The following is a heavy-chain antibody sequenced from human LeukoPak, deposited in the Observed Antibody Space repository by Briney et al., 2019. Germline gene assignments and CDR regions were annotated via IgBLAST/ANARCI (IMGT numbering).Heavy chain of an antibody. D-gene: IGHD1-26*01. J-gene: IGHJ4*02. Sequence: SETLSLTCTVSGGSISSYYWSWIRQPPGKGLEWIGYIYYSGSTNYNPSLKSRVTISVDTSKNQSSLKLSSVTAADTAVYYCARGVGATTIDYWGQGTLVTVSS. CDR2: IYYSGST. CDR1: GGSISSYY. V-gene: IGHV4-59*08. CDR3: ARGVGATTIDY.